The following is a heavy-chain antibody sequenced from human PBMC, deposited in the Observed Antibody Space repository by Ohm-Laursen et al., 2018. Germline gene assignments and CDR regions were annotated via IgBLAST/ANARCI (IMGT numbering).Heavy chain of an antibody. V-gene: IGHV1-8*02. D-gene: IGHD4-23*01. CDR3: ARDYGGESGWFDP. Sequence: ASVKVSCKASGYTFTGYYMHWVRQAPGQGLEWMGWMNPNSGNTGYAQKLQGRITLTRDTSISTAYMEVSSLRSEDTAVYYCARDYGGESGWFDPWGQGTLVTVSS. J-gene: IGHJ5*02. CDR1: GYTFTGYY. CDR2: MNPNSGNT.